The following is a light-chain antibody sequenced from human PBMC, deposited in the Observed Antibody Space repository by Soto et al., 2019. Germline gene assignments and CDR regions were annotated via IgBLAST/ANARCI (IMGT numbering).Light chain of an antibody. CDR3: QQRHMWPIT. V-gene: IGKV3-11*01. J-gene: IGKJ5*01. Sequence: ELVLTQSPVTLSLSPGEMATLSCRASQSFRGLLAWYQQKPGQAPRLLIYDAYNRATGIPPRFSGSGSGTDFTLTISSLEPEDSAVYYCQQRHMWPITFGQGTRLEIK. CDR2: DAY. CDR1: QSFRGL.